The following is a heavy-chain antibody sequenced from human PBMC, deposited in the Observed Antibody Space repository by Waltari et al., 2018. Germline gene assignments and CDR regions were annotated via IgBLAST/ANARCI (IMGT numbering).Heavy chain of an antibody. CDR1: GFTFSSYT. V-gene: IGHV3-21*01. D-gene: IGHD3-10*01. CDR3: TRDLYGSGGDWFDP. J-gene: IGHJ5*02. Sequence: EVQLVESGGGLVKPGRSLRLSCAASGFTFSSYTMNWVRQSPGKGLELGSSISSSSTYISYADSVKGRFTISRDDAENSLYLQMDSLRAEDTAVYYCTRDLYGSGGDWFDPWGQGTLVTVSS. CDR2: ISSSSTYI.